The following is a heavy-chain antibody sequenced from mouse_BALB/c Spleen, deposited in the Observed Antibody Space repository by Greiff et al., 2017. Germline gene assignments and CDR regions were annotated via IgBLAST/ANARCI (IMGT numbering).Heavy chain of an antibody. J-gene: IGHJ4*01. D-gene: IGHD2-4*01. V-gene: IGHV1S137*01. CDR2: ISTYYGDA. Sequence: QVQLKESGAELVRPGVSVKISCKGSGYTFTDYAMHWVKQSHAKSLEWIGVISTYYGDASYNQKFKGKATMTVDKSSSTAYMELARLTSEDSAIYYCARMRSFSTMITTGGVDYWGQGTSVTVSS. CDR3: ARMRSFSTMITTGGVDY. CDR1: GYTFTDYA.